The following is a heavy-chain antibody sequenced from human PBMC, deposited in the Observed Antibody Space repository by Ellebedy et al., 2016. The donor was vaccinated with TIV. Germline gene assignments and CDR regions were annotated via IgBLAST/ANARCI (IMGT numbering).Heavy chain of an antibody. CDR3: ARAQAPWYFDY. Sequence: SETLSLXXTVSGGSISSGGYYWSWIRQPPGKGLEWIGYTHYSGSTNYNPSLKSRVTISVDTSKNQFSLKLSSVTAADTAVYYCARAQAPWYFDYWGQGTLVTVSS. CDR2: THYSGST. V-gene: IGHV4-61*08. J-gene: IGHJ4*02. CDR1: GGSISSGGYY.